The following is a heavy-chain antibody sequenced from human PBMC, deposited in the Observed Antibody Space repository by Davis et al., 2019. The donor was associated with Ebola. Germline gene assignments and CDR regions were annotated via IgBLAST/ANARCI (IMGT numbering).Heavy chain of an antibody. CDR1: GYTFTSYG. D-gene: IGHD6-19*01. V-gene: IGHV1-18*04. CDR3: ARGLGFSSGWYPGNGFDI. Sequence: ASVKVSCKASGYTFTSYGISWVRQAPGQGLEWMGWISAYNGNTNYAQKFQGRVTITRDTSASTAYMELSSLRSEDTAVFYCARGLGFSSGWYPGNGFDIWGQGTMVIVSS. CDR2: ISAYNGNT. J-gene: IGHJ3*02.